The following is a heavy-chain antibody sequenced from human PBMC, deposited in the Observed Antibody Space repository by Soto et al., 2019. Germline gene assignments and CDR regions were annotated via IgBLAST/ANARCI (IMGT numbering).Heavy chain of an antibody. CDR3: ARDSFNKGLYFDH. CDR1: GDSISSFY. D-gene: IGHD3-16*01. Sequence: QVQLQESGPGLVKPSETLSLTCTVSGDSISSFYWNWIRQPPGKGLEWIGYIYSSGHTHYNPSLKSRVTMSVDTSKNQFSLILNSVTVADTAVYYCARDSFNKGLYFDHWGRGILVTVSS. J-gene: IGHJ4*02. CDR2: IYSSGHT. V-gene: IGHV4-59*01.